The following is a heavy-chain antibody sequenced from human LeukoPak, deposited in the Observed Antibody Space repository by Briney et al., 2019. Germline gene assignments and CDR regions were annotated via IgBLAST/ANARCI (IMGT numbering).Heavy chain of an antibody. V-gene: IGHV4-39*01. CDR2: VYYSGST. Sequence: SETLSLTCTVSGGSISSTNYYWGWIRQPPGKGLEWIGSVYYSGSTYYSPSLKSRVTISVDTSKNQFSLNLSSVTAADTALYYCARAPRIYMIWSEVFDVGGQGTMVTV. J-gene: IGHJ3*01. CDR3: ARAPRIYMIWSEVFDV. D-gene: IGHD3-10*01. CDR1: GGSISSTNYY.